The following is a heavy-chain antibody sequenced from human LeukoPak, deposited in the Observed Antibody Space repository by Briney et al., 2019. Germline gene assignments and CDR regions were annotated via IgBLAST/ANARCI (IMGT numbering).Heavy chain of an antibody. CDR3: AETPTRYNWNYFIYSN. D-gene: IGHD1-7*01. V-gene: IGHV4-39*01. Sequence: PSETLSLTCTVSGGSISNSSYYWGWIRQPPGKGLEWNGSIYYSGSTYYNPSLKSRVTISVDTSKNQFSLKLSSVTAADTAVYYCAETPTRYNWNYFIYSNWGQGTLVTVSS. CDR1: GGSISNSSYY. J-gene: IGHJ4*02. CDR2: IYYSGST.